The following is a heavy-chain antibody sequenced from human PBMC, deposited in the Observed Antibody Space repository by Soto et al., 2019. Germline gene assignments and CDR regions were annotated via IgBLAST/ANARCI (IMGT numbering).Heavy chain of an antibody. CDR1: GFTFSSYG. CDR3: AKGSYGMDV. J-gene: IGHJ6*02. Sequence: VQLVESGGGVVQPGRSLRLSCAASGFTFSSYGMHWVRQAPGKGLEWVSGISWNSGSIGYADSVKGRFTISRDNAKNSLYLQMNSLRAEDTALYYCAKGSYGMDVWGQGTTVTVSS. D-gene: IGHD3-10*01. V-gene: IGHV3-9*01. CDR2: ISWNSGSI.